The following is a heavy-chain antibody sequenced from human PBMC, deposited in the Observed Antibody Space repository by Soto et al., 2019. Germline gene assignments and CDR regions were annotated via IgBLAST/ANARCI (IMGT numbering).Heavy chain of an antibody. D-gene: IGHD1-1*01. V-gene: IGHV3-23*01. CDR1: GFTFSTYG. Sequence: GGSLRLSCVASGFTFSTYGMSWVRQAPGKGLEWVSVISGSGGYTSYADSVKGRFTISRDNSKNRLYVQMNSLRAEDTAVYYCARGIHWNDNAFDIWGQGTMVTVSS. J-gene: IGHJ3*02. CDR2: ISGSGGYT. CDR3: ARGIHWNDNAFDI.